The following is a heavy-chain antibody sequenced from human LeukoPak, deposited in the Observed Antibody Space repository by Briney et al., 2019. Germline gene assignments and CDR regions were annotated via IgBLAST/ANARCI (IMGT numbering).Heavy chain of an antibody. Sequence: EASVKVSCKASGYTLTGYCMHWVRQAPGQGLEWLGWINTKSGATNYAQNFQGRVTMTTDTSTSTAYMELRSLRSDDTAVYYCARDLGRYYYDSSGPDYWGQGTLVTVSS. D-gene: IGHD3-22*01. V-gene: IGHV1-2*02. J-gene: IGHJ4*02. CDR3: ARDLGRYYYDSSGPDY. CDR2: INTKSGAT. CDR1: GYTLTGYC.